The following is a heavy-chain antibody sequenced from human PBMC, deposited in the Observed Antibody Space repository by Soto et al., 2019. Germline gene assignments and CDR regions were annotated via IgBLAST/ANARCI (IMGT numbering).Heavy chain of an antibody. CDR3: ARDPFLEWFPDYFDY. J-gene: IGHJ4*02. Sequence: GGSLRLSCAASGFTFSSYAMSWVRQAPGKGLEWVSAISGSGGSTYYADSVKGRFTISRDNSKNTLYLQMNSLRAEDTAVYYCARDPFLEWFPDYFDYWGQGTLVTVSS. CDR1: GFTFSSYA. V-gene: IGHV3-23*01. CDR2: ISGSGGST. D-gene: IGHD3-3*02.